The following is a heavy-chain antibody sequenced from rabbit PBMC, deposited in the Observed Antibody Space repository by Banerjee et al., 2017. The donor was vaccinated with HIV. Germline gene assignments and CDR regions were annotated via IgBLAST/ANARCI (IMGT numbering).Heavy chain of an antibody. Sequence: QEQLVESGGGLGQPEGSLTLTCKASGSDISSNAMRWVRQAPGKGLELIACIYSSNGDKWYASWVNGRFTISRSTSLNTVDLKMTSLTVADTATYFCGRDRDGDAGYGSLALWGQGTLVTVS. CDR2: IYSSNGDK. D-gene: IGHD6-1*01. J-gene: IGHJ3*01. V-gene: IGHV1S47*01. CDR3: GRDRDGDAGYGSLAL. CDR1: GSDISSNA.